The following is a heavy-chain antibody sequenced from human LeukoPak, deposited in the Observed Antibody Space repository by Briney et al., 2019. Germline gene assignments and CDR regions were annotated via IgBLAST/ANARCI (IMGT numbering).Heavy chain of an antibody. J-gene: IGHJ4*02. D-gene: IGHD3-22*01. CDR3: ARTLSYDSSVGYYFDY. CDR1: GGTFSSYA. CDR2: IIPIFGTA. V-gene: IGHV1-69*05. Sequence: GASVKVSCKASGGTFSSYAISWVRQAPGQGLEWMGGIIPIFGTANYAQKFQGRVTITTDESTSTAYMELSSLRSEDTAVYYCARTLSYDSSVGYYFDYWGQGTLVTVSS.